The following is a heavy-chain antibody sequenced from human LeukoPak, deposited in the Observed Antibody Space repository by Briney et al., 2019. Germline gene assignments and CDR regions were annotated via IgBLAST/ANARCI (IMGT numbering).Heavy chain of an antibody. CDR3: ASTLRFLEWSPFDP. J-gene: IGHJ5*02. V-gene: IGHV4-39*01. Sequence: NPSETLSLTCTLSGGSISTSTYYWGWIRQPPGKGLEWIGSFYYSGSTYYNPSLKSRVTVSADTPKNQFSLKLSSVTAADTAVYYCASTLRFLEWSPFDPWGQGTLVTVSS. CDR2: FYYSGST. CDR1: GGSISTSTYY. D-gene: IGHD3-3*01.